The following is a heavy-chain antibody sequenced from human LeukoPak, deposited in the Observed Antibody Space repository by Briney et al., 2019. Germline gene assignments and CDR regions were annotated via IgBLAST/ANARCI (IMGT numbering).Heavy chain of an antibody. D-gene: IGHD6-19*01. J-gene: IGHJ3*02. V-gene: IGHV1-46*01. Sequence: GASVKVSCKASGYTFSNYYIHWVRQAPGQGLEWMGIINPSGGSRSYAQKFQGRLTVTRDTSTSTVYMELSSLRSEDTAVYYCARDREGGQWLGQILHDAFDIWGQGTMVTVSS. CDR1: GYTFSNYY. CDR3: ARDREGGQWLGQILHDAFDI. CDR2: INPSGGSR.